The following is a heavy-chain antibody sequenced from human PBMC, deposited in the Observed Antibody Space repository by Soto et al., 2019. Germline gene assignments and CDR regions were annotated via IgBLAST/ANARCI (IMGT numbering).Heavy chain of an antibody. CDR3: ARASVFGDKAYYGMDV. Sequence: GGSLRLSCAASGFSFSSHGMHWVRQAPGKGLEWVVVIWYDGSKKYYIDSVKGRFTISRDNSKNTLFLEMSSLRAEDTDVYFCARASVFGDKAYYGMDVWGQGTRVTVSS. J-gene: IGHJ6*02. D-gene: IGHD3-10*02. CDR2: IWYDGSKK. V-gene: IGHV3-33*01. CDR1: GFSFSSHG.